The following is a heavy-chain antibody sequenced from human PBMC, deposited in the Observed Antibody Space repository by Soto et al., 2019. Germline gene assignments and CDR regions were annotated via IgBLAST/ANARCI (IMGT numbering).Heavy chain of an antibody. CDR3: TTDRADIVVVVAVDY. V-gene: IGHV3-15*01. Sequence: PGGSLRLSCSASAFTFSNAWKSCDRQAPGKTLEWVGRIKSKTDGGTTDYAAPVKGRFTISRDDSKNTLYLQMNSLKTEDTAVYYCTTDRADIVVVVAVDYWGQGTLVTVSS. CDR1: AFTFSNAW. CDR2: IKSKTDGGTT. D-gene: IGHD2-15*01. J-gene: IGHJ4*02.